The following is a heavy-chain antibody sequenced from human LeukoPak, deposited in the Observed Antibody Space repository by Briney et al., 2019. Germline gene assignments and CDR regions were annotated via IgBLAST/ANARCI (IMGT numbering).Heavy chain of an antibody. D-gene: IGHD3-22*01. J-gene: IGHJ4*02. Sequence: SETLSLTCTVSGGSISSGSYYWSWIRQPAGKGLEWIGRIYTSGSTNYNPSLKSRVTTSVDTSKNQFSLKLSSVTAADTAVYYCARSSRDYYDSSGYSFDYWGQGTLVTVSS. CDR3: ARSSRDYYDSSGYSFDY. CDR2: IYTSGST. CDR1: GGSISSGSYY. V-gene: IGHV4-61*02.